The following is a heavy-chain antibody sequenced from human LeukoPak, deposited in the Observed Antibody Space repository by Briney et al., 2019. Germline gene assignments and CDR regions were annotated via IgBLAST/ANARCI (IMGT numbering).Heavy chain of an antibody. V-gene: IGHV1-8*01. CDR2: MNPNSGNT. CDR3: ARKKLGYCSSTSCLNYYYYYYYMDV. D-gene: IGHD2-2*01. Sequence: ASVKVSCKASGYTFTSYDINWVRQATGQGLEWMGWMNPNSGNTGYAQKFQGRVTMTRNTSISTAYMELSSLRSEDTAVYYCARKKLGYCSSTSCLNYYYYYYYMDVWGKGTTVTVSS. J-gene: IGHJ6*03. CDR1: GYTFTSYD.